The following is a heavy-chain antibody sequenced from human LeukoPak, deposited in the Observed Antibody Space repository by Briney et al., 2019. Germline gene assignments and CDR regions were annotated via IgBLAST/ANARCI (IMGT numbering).Heavy chain of an antibody. Sequence: GGSLTLSCAASGFTFSSYGMHWVRQAPGKGLEWVAFIRYDGSNKYYADSVKGRFTISRDNSKNTLYLQMNSLRAEDTAVYYCAKVGRYGDYVANYFDYWGQGTLVTVSS. J-gene: IGHJ4*02. CDR3: AKVGRYGDYVANYFDY. CDR1: GFTFSSYG. D-gene: IGHD4-17*01. CDR2: IRYDGSNK. V-gene: IGHV3-30*02.